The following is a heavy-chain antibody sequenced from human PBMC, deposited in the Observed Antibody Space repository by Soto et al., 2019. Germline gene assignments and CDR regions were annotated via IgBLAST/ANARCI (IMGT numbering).Heavy chain of an antibody. D-gene: IGHD3-10*01. V-gene: IGHV1-8*01. CDR1: GYTLINND. Sequence: QVQLVQSGAEVKKPGASVKVSCKASGYTLINNDINWVRQAAGQGLEWMGWMKPNSGATGYAQKFQGRVSLTRDTSTNTAYMELRILTSDDTAVYYCARDYKGSGGGRSYPRGQGTLVTVSS. J-gene: IGHJ5*02. CDR2: MKPNSGAT. CDR3: ARDYKGSGGGRSYP.